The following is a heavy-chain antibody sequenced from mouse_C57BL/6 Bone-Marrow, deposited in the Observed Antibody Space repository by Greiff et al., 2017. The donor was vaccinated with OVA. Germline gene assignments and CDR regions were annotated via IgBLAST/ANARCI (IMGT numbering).Heavy chain of an antibody. CDR1: GYTFTSYW. CDR3: ARSCGYWYFDV. V-gene: IGHV1-69*01. Sequence: QVQLQQPGAELVMPGASVKLSCKASGYTFTSYWMHWVKQRPGQGLEWIGEIDPSDSYTNYNQKFKGKSTLTVDKSSSTAYMQLSSLTSEDSAVYYCARSCGYWYFDVWGTGTTVTVSS. CDR2: IDPSDSYT. D-gene: IGHD1-1*02. J-gene: IGHJ1*03.